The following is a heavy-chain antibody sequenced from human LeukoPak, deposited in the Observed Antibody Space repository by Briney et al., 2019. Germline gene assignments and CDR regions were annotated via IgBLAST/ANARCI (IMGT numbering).Heavy chain of an antibody. V-gene: IGHV5-10-1*01. CDR3: ARLYFSYWYFDL. J-gene: IGHJ2*01. CDR2: IDPSDSYT. Sequence: GQSLRISCKDSGYSFSGYWISWVRQIPGKGLEWMGRIDPSDSYTNYSPSFQGHVTISVDRSISTAYPQWSSLKASDTAVYYFARLYFSYWYFDLWGRGTLVTVSS. CDR1: GYSFSGYW. D-gene: IGHD2-8*01.